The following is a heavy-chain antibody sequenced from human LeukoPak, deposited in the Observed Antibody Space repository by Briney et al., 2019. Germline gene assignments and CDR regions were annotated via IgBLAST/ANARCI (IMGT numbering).Heavy chain of an antibody. J-gene: IGHJ6*02. CDR2: IYSGGST. CDR3: ASDSYSSSRYYYYGMDV. Sequence: PGGSLRLSCAASGFTVSSNYMSWVRQAPGKGLEWVSVIYSGGSTYYADSVKGRFTISRDNSKNTLYLQMNSLRAEDTAVYYCASDSYSSSRYYYYGMDVWGQGTTVTVSS. D-gene: IGHD6-13*01. CDR1: GFTVSSNY. V-gene: IGHV3-66*01.